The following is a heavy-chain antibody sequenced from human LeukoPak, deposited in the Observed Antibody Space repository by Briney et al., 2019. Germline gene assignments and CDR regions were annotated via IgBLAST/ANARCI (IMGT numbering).Heavy chain of an antibody. CDR2: IRYDGSNK. CDR1: GFTFSSYG. V-gene: IGHV3-30*02. CDR3: AKDWEYYYYMDV. J-gene: IGHJ6*03. D-gene: IGHD1-26*01. Sequence: GGSLRLSCAASGFTFSSYGMHWVRQAPGKGLEWVAFIRYDGSNKYYADSVKGRFTISRDNSKNTLYMQMNSLRAEDTAVYYCAKDWEYYYYMDVWGKGTTVTVSS.